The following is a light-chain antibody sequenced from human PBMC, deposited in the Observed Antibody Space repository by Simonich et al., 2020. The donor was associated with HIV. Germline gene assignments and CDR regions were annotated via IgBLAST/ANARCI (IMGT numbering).Light chain of an antibody. J-gene: IGLJ2*01. CDR2: DVS. CDR3: SSYTSISPWI. Sequence: QSALTQPASVSGSPGQSITISCTGTSSDVGSYNLVSWYQQHPGKAPKLMIYDVSKRPSGVSNRFSGSKSGNTASLTISGLQAEDEADYYCSSYTSISPWIFGGGTKLTVL. CDR1: SSDVGSYNL. V-gene: IGLV2-14*02.